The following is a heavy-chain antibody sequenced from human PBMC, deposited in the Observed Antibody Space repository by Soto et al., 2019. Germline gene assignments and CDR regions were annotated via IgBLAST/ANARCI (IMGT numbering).Heavy chain of an antibody. J-gene: IGHJ3*02. CDR1: GGSISSGDYY. CDR3: ARETGQNAFDI. Sequence: QVQLQESGPGLVKPSQTLSLTCTVSGGSISSGDYYWSWIRQHPGEGLEWIGYIYYSESTYYNPSLKRRVTISVDTSKTQFSLRLTSVTAADTAVYYCARETGQNAFDIWGQGTMVTVSS. CDR2: IYYSEST. V-gene: IGHV4-31*03.